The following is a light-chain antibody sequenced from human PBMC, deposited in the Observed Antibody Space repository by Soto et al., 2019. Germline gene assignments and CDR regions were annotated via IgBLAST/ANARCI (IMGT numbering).Light chain of an antibody. CDR3: SSYTGSSTV. V-gene: IGLV2-8*01. J-gene: IGLJ1*01. CDR1: SSDVGGYNY. CDR2: EVT. Sequence: QSALTQPPSASGSPGQSFTISCTGTSSDVGGYNYVAWYQHHPGKAPKLMIYEVTKRPSGVPDRFFGSKSGNTASLTVSGLQAEDEADYYCSSYTGSSTVFGTGTKVTVL.